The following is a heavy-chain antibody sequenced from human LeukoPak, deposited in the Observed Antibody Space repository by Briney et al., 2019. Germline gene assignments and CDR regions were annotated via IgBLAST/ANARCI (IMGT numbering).Heavy chain of an antibody. CDR2: ISSSGGST. J-gene: IGHJ4*02. Sequence: GGSLRLSCAASGFTFSDYYMSWIRQAPGKGLEWVSAISSSGGSTYYADSVKGRFTISRDTSKNTLYLQMNSLRAEDTAVYYCAKDPMWGNYGDYILGGDDYWGQGALVTVSS. D-gene: IGHD4-17*01. CDR1: GFTFSDYY. V-gene: IGHV3-23*01. CDR3: AKDPMWGNYGDYILGGDDY.